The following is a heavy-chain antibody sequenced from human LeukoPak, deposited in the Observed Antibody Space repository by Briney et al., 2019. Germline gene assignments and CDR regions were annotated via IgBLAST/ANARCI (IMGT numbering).Heavy chain of an antibody. CDR3: STGSGHAFDI. Sequence: RAGGSLRLSCAASGFTFSSYWMHWVRQAPGKGLVWVSRINSDGSSTSYADSVKGRFTISRDNAKNTLYVQMNSLRAEDTAVYYCSTGSGHAFDIWGRGTMVTVSS. D-gene: IGHD3-10*01. CDR2: INSDGSST. J-gene: IGHJ3*02. CDR1: GFTFSSYW. V-gene: IGHV3-74*01.